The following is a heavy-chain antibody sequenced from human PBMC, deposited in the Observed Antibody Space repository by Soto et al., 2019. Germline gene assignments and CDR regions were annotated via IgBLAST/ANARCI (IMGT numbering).Heavy chain of an antibody. D-gene: IGHD6-13*01. CDR2: INSGGDHI. CDR3: ARSIVAAPFDY. Sequence: GGSLRLSCAASGFSFSTYSMSWVRQAPGKGLEWVSSINSGGDHIFYADTVKGRFTISRDNAKNSLFLQMDSLRAEDTAVFYCARSIVAAPFDYWGQGT. J-gene: IGHJ4*02. V-gene: IGHV3-21*01. CDR1: GFSFSTYS.